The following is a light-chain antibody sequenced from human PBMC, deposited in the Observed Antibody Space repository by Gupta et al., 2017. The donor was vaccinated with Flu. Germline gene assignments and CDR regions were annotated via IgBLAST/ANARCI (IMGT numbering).Light chain of an antibody. V-gene: IGKV1-39*01. CDR3: QQRVGTPLT. CDR1: QTISDY. CDR2: AAS. J-gene: IGKJ4*01. Sequence: DIEMTQSPTSLAASVGDRVIITCRASQTISDYLNWYQQKPGKAPKLLIYAASSLQSGVPSRFSGSGSGTDFTLTISSLQPEDFATYYCQQRVGTPLTFGGGTKVEIK.